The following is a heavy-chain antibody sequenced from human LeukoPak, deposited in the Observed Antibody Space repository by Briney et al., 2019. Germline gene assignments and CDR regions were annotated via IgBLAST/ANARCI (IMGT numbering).Heavy chain of an antibody. CDR3: ARDLARGYYDSSGPYGY. D-gene: IGHD3-22*01. V-gene: IGHV1-2*02. CDR2: INPNSGGT. J-gene: IGHJ4*02. Sequence: ASVKVSCKASGYTFTGYYMHWVRQAPGQGLEWMGWINPNSGGTNYAQKFQGRVTMTRDTSISTAYMELRSLRSDDTAVYYCARDLARGYYDSSGPYGYWGQGTLVTVSS. CDR1: GYTFTGYY.